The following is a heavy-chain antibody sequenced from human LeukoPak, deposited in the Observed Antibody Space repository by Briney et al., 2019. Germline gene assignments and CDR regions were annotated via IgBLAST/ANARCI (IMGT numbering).Heavy chain of an antibody. D-gene: IGHD2-2*01. CDR2: IYDSGNT. CDR3: ARETIDYCGSTSCYAVGLFDY. CDR1: GDSVSSGGYY. Sequence: SETLSLTCTVSGDSVSSGGYYWSWIRQPPGRGLVWYEYIYDSGNTNYNPSLKSLVNISVDTSKNQFSLKLSSVTAADTAVYYCARETIDYCGSTSCYAVGLFDYWGQGTLVTVSS. V-gene: IGHV4-61*08. J-gene: IGHJ4*02.